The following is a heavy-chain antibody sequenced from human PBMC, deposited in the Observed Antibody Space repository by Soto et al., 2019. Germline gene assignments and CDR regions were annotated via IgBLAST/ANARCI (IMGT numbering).Heavy chain of an antibody. CDR2: INAGNGNT. CDR3: ARQASSGYYFDY. J-gene: IGHJ4*02. V-gene: IGHV1-3*01. CDR1: GYTFTSYA. Sequence: ASVKVSCKASGYTFTSYAMHWVRQAPGQRLEWMGWINAGNGNTKYSQKFQGRVTITRDTSASTAYMELSSLRSEDTAVYYCARQASSGYYFDYWGQGTLVTVSS. D-gene: IGHD3-22*01.